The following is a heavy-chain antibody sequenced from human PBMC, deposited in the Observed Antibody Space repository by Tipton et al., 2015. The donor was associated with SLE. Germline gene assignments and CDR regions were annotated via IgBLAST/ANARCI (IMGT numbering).Heavy chain of an antibody. CDR1: GFTFSNYG. Sequence: QLVQSGGGVVQPGRSLRLSCAASGFTFSNYGMHWVRQAPGKGLEWVTVIWYDGTDKYYADSVRGRFTVSRDNSKNTMYLQMNSLRAEDTAVYYCARGTYYDLWDGFQTDAFDAWGQGTMVTVSS. CDR3: ARGTYYDLWDGFQTDAFDA. J-gene: IGHJ3*01. CDR2: IWYDGTDK. V-gene: IGHV3-33*01. D-gene: IGHD3-3*01.